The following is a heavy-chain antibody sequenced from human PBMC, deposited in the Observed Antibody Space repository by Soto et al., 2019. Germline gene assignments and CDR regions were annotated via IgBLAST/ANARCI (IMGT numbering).Heavy chain of an antibody. CDR3: AREMHWGSGWGHIDY. Sequence: EVQLVESGGGLVQPGGSLRLSCAASGFTFSTCWMSWVRQVPGKGLEWVANIKEDGTTKFYVDSVKGRFTISRDNAKNSVYMQMNSLRAEDTGVYYCAREMHWGSGWGHIDYCGQGTLVAVSS. V-gene: IGHV3-7*03. J-gene: IGHJ4*02. CDR1: GFTFSTCW. CDR2: IKEDGTTK. D-gene: IGHD6-19*01.